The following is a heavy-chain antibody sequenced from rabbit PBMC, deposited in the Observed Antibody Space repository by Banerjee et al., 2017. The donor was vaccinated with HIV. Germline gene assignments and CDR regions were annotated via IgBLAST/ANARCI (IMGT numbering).Heavy chain of an antibody. J-gene: IGHJ3*01. D-gene: IGHD4-1*01. CDR2: IYGGSSSDI. V-gene: IGHV1S40*01. Sequence: QSLEESGGDLVTPGGTLTLTCTASGFTISSYHMCWVRQAPGKGLEWIACIYGGSSSDIYYASWAKGRFTISKTSSTTVTLQMTSLTAADTATYFCARDLAGVIGWNYDLWGQGTLVTVS. CDR1: GFTISSYH. CDR3: ARDLAGVIGWNYDL.